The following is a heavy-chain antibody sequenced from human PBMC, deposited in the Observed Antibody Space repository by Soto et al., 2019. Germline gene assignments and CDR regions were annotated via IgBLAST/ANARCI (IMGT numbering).Heavy chain of an antibody. Sequence: VQMVESGVGLVKPGMSLRLSCAASGFRFDDFAMHWVRQGQGKGLEWVSGISWNSGDKDYGDSVKGRFIISRDNDKNSLDLQMNSLRPEDTAVYYCVRGRGPMNRGYFFSWGRGTLVIVSP. CDR1: GFRFDDFA. V-gene: IGHV3-9*01. D-gene: IGHD2-21*01. J-gene: IGHJ4*02. CDR2: ISWNSGDK. CDR3: VRGRGPMNRGYFFS.